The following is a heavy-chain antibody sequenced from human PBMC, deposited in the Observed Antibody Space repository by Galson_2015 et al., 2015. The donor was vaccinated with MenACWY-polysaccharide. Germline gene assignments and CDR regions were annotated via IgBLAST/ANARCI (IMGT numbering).Heavy chain of an antibody. J-gene: IGHJ1*01. Sequence: TLSLTCAVSGGSVSGGDYYWSWIRQPPGMGLEWIGSIYYSRSTYYTPSLKTRIVISVDSSRNQYSLTLNSVTAADTAVYYCATQGTWDNSLEHWGQGTLVTVSS. V-gene: IGHV4-30-4*01. D-gene: IGHD2/OR15-2a*01. CDR2: IYYSRST. CDR3: ATQGTWDNSLEH. CDR1: GGSVSGGDYY.